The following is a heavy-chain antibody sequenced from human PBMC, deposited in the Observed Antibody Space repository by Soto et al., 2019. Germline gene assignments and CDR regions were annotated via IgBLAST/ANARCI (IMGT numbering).Heavy chain of an antibody. CDR2: FDPEDGET. D-gene: IGHD3-3*01. J-gene: IGHJ5*02. V-gene: IGHV1-24*01. CDR3: ARFSGGFSALNGVDWFDP. Sequence: EASVKVSCKVSGYTLTELSMHWVRQAPGKGLEWMGGFDPEDGETIYAQKFQGRVTMTEDTSTDTAYTELRSLRSDDTAVYYCARFSGGFSALNGVDWFDPWGQGTLVTVSS. CDR1: GYTLTELS.